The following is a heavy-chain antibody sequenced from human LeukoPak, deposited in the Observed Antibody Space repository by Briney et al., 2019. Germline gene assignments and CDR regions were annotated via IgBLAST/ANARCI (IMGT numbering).Heavy chain of an antibody. CDR2: IIPIFGTA. D-gene: IGHD2-2*01. J-gene: IGHJ3*02. Sequence: SVKVSCKAPGGTFSSYAISWVRQAPGQGLEWMGGIIPIFGTANYAQKFQGRVTITADESTSTAYMELSSLRSEDTAVYYCALSAGYCSSTSCSHDAFDIWGQGTMVTVSS. CDR1: GGTFSSYA. CDR3: ALSAGYCSSTSCSHDAFDI. V-gene: IGHV1-69*13.